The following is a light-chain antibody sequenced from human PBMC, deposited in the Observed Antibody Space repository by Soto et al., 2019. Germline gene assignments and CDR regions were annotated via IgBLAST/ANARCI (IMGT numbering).Light chain of an antibody. Sequence: QSALTQPASVPGSLGQSITISCTGTSSDVGSYNLVSWYQQHPGKAPKLMIYEGSKRPSGVSNRFSGSKSGNTASLTISGLQAEDEADYYCCSYAGSSTVVFGGGTKVTVL. CDR2: EGS. CDR3: CSYAGSSTVV. CDR1: SSDVGSYNL. J-gene: IGLJ2*01. V-gene: IGLV2-23*01.